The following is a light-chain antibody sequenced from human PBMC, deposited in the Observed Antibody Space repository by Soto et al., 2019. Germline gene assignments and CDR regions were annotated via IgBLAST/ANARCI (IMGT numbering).Light chain of an antibody. CDR3: QQRSNWPPKIT. CDR2: GAS. V-gene: IGKV3D-15*01. J-gene: IGKJ5*01. CDR1: QSVNIY. Sequence: EIVMTQSPATLSVSPGERATLSCRASQSVNIYLAWYQQKPGQAPRLLIFGASYRATGIPARFSGSGSGTEFTLTISSLQSEDFAVYYCQQRSNWPPKITFGQGTRLEIK.